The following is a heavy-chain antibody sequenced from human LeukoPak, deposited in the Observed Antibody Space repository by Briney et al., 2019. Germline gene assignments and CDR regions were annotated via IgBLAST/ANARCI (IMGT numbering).Heavy chain of an antibody. J-gene: IGHJ4*02. CDR1: GYTFTGYY. V-gene: IGHV1-69*13. Sequence: RASVKVSCKASGYTFTGYYMHWVRQAPGQGLEWMGGIIPIFGTANYAQKFQGRVTITADESTSTAYMELSSLRSEDTAVYYCAREYIGGGVEPYDYWGQGTLVTVSS. CDR2: IIPIFGTA. CDR3: AREYIGGGVEPYDY. D-gene: IGHD3-16*01.